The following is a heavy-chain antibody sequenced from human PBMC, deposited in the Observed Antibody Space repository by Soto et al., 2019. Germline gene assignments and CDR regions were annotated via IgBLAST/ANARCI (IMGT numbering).Heavy chain of an antibody. CDR3: ARDRGIPSPHYYYYGMDV. CDR2: IYYSGST. CDR1: GGSISSYY. Sequence: SETLSLTCTVSGGSISSYYWSWIRQPPGKGLEWIGYIYYSGSTNYNPSLKSRVTISVDTSKNQFSLKLSSVTAADTAVYYCARDRGIPSPHYYYYGMDVWGQGTTVTVSS. D-gene: IGHD3-10*01. J-gene: IGHJ6*02. V-gene: IGHV4-59*01.